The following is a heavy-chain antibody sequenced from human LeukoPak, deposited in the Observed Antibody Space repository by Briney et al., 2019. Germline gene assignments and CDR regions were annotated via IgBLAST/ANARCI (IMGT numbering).Heavy chain of an antibody. J-gene: IGHJ6*02. CDR3: AKELYYDFWSGKDV. CDR1: GFTFSSYG. V-gene: IGHV3-30*18. Sequence: GRSLRLSCAASGFTFSSYGMHWVRQAPGKGLEWVAVISYDGSNKYYADSVKGRFTISRDNSKNTLYLQMNSLRAEGTAVYYCAKELYYDFWSGKDVWGQGTTVTVSS. D-gene: IGHD3-3*01. CDR2: ISYDGSNK.